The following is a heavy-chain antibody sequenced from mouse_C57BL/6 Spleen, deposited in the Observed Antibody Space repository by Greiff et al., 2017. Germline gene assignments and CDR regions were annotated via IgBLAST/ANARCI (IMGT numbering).Heavy chain of an antibody. J-gene: IGHJ3*01. V-gene: IGHV1-22*01. CDR1: GYTFTDYN. CDR2: INPNNGGT. D-gene: IGHD2-1*01. Sequence: EVPRVESGPELVKPGASVKMSCKASGYTFTDYNMHWVKQSHGKSLEWIGYINPNNGGTSYNQKFKGKATLTVNKSSSTAYMELRSLTSEDSAVYYCAREDGNMFAYWGQGTLVTVSA. CDR3: AREDGNMFAY.